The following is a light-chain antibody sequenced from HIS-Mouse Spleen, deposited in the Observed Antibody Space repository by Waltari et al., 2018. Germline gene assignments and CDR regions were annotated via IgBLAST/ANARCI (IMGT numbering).Light chain of an antibody. Sequence: QSALTQPASVSGSPGQSITISCTGTSSDVGSYNLVSWYQQHQGKAPKLMIYEGSKRPSGASNRFSGSKSGNTASLTISGLQAEDEADYYCCSYAGSSTYVFGTGTKVTVL. V-gene: IGLV2-23*01. J-gene: IGLJ1*01. CDR3: CSYAGSSTYV. CDR1: SSDVGSYNL. CDR2: EGS.